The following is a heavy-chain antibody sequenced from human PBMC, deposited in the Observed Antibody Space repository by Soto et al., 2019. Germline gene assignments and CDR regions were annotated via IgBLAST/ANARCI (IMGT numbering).Heavy chain of an antibody. CDR2: IYSSGST. J-gene: IGHJ4*02. V-gene: IGHV4-4*07. D-gene: IGHD1-26*01. Sequence: PAGKGLEWIGRIYSSGSTSYNPSLKSRVTMSVDTSKNQFSLKLSSVTAADTAVYYCARDMGARGPAYFDHYGQGTL. CDR3: ARDMGARGPAYFDH.